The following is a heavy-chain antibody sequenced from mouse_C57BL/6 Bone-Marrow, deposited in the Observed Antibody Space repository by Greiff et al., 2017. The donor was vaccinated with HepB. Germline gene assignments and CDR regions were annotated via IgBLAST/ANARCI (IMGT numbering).Heavy chain of an antibody. CDR3: ARDSNYVGRYFDV. V-gene: IGHV5-17*01. J-gene: IGHJ1*03. CDR1: GFTFSDYG. D-gene: IGHD2-5*01. CDR2: ISSGSSTI. Sequence: EVMLVESGGGLVKPGGSLKLSCAASGFTFSDYGMHWVRQAPEEGLEWVAYISSGSSTIYYADTVKGRFTISRDNAKNTLFLQMTSLRSEDTAMYYCARDSNYVGRYFDVWGTGTTVTVSS.